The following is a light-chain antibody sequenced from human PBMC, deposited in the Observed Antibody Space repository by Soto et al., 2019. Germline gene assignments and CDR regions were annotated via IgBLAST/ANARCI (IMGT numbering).Light chain of an antibody. J-gene: IGKJ4*01. Sequence: IPLTQSPSSLSASVGDRVTITCRASQGISSYLAWYQQKPGKAPKLLIYAASTLQSGVPSRFSGSSSGTDFTITISSLPPEDFATYYCQQLNSYPAFGGGTKVEIK. CDR3: QQLNSYPA. CDR2: AAS. CDR1: QGISSY. V-gene: IGKV1-9*01.